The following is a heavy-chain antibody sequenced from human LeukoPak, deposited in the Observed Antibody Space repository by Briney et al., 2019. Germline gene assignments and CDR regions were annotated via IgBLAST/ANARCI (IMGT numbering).Heavy chain of an antibody. CDR3: ARDQGYSYGRDTDY. D-gene: IGHD5-18*01. CDR1: GFTVSSNY. Sequence: GGSLRLSCAASGFTVSSNYMSWVRQAPGKGLEWVSVIYSGGSTYYTDSVKGRFTISRDNSKNTLYLQMNSLRAEDTAVYYCARDQGYSYGRDTDYWGQGTLVTVSS. CDR2: IYSGGST. V-gene: IGHV3-53*01. J-gene: IGHJ4*02.